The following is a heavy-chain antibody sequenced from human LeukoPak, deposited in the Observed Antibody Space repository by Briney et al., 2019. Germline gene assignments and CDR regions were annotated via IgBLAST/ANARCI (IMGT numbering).Heavy chain of an antibody. D-gene: IGHD6-13*01. V-gene: IGHV1-8*01. Sequence: ASVKVSCKASGYTFTSYDINWVRQATGQGLEWMGWMNPNSGNTGYAQKFQGRVTMTRNTSISTAYMELSSLRSEDTAVYYCARGARYSNSWYTPQQGPANYGMDVWGQGTTVTVSS. J-gene: IGHJ6*02. CDR3: ARGARYSNSWYTPQQGPANYGMDV. CDR1: GYTFTSYD. CDR2: MNPNSGNT.